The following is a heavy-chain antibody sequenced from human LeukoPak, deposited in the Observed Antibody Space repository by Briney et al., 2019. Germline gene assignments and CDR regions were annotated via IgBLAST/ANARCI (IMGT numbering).Heavy chain of an antibody. Sequence: ASVKVSCKASGGTFSSYAISWVRQAPGQGLEWMGRIVPIFGTANYAQKFQGRVTITTDESTSTAYMELSSLRSEDTAVYYCARESLEWLLSDYWGQGTLVTVSS. CDR2: IVPIFGTA. V-gene: IGHV1-69*05. CDR1: GGTFSSYA. J-gene: IGHJ4*02. D-gene: IGHD3-3*01. CDR3: ARESLEWLLSDY.